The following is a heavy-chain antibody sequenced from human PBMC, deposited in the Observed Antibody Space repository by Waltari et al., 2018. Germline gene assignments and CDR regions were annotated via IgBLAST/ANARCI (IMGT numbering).Heavy chain of an antibody. Sequence: VQLVESGGRLVRPGGSLRLSCAASGFNFEDYGMTWVRQAPGKGLEWIASIHHSGATYYNPSLESRVTISVDTSKNQFSLNLSFVTASDAAVYYCARRPLSSPEEWGQGTLVIVSS. CDR3: ARRPLSSPEE. D-gene: IGHD6-19*01. V-gene: IGHV4-38-2*01. CDR2: IHHSGAT. J-gene: IGHJ4*02. CDR1: GFNFEDY.